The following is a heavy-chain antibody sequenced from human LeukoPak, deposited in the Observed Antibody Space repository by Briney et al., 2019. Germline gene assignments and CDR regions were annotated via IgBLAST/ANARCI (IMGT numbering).Heavy chain of an antibody. CDR1: GGSISSGGYY. Sequence: SETPSLTCTVSGGSISSGGYYWSWIRQHPGKGLEWIGYIYYSGSTYYNPSLKSRVTISVDTSKNQFSLKLSSVTAADTAVYYCARVGSSWYHFDYWGQGTLVTVSS. J-gene: IGHJ4*02. V-gene: IGHV4-31*03. D-gene: IGHD6-13*01. CDR2: IYYSGST. CDR3: ARVGSSWYHFDY.